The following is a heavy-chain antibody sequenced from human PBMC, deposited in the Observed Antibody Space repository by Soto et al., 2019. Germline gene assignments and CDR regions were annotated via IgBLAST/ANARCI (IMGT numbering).Heavy chain of an antibody. CDR2: IYNSGST. D-gene: IGHD3-16*02. Sequence: QLQLQESGPGLVKPSETLSLTCTVSGGSISSSNYYWGWIRQPPGKGLEWIGNIYNSGSTSYNPSVRSRVTISIDTSKNQFSLKLTSVSAADTAVYYCARRPIMITLGGVIDYHFDFWGQGSLVTVSS. CDR1: GGSISSSNYY. J-gene: IGHJ4*02. CDR3: ARRPIMITLGGVIDYHFDF. V-gene: IGHV4-39*01.